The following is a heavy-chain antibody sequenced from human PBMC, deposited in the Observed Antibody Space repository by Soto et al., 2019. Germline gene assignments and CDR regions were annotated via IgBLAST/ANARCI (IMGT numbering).Heavy chain of an antibody. J-gene: IGHJ4*02. CDR3: ARPYSSSWYYFDY. CDR2: ISGSGGST. V-gene: IGHV3-23*01. Sequence: GGSLRLSCAASGFTFSSYAMSWVRQAPGKGLEWVSAISGSGGSTYYADSVKGRFTISRDNSKNTLYLQMNSLRAEDTAVYYCARPYSSSWYYFDYWGQGTLVTVSS. D-gene: IGHD6-13*01. CDR1: GFTFSSYA.